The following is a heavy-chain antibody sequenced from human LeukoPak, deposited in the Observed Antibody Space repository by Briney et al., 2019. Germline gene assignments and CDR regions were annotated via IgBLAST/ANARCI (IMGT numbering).Heavy chain of an antibody. J-gene: IGHJ4*02. CDR1: GFTFSSYA. CDR2: XXXXGSNK. CDR3: AXXQDILTGYYAGLGLDY. D-gene: IGHD3-9*01. V-gene: IGHV3-30*04. Sequence: GRSLRLSCAASGFTFSSYAMHWVRQAPGKGLXXXXXXXXXGSNKXYXDSXXGXXXISRDNSKNTLYLQMNSLRAEDTAVYYCAXXQDILTGYYAGLGLDYWGQGTLVTVSS.